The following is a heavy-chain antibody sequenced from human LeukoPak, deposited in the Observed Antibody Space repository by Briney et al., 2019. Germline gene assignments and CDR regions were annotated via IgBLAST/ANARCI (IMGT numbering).Heavy chain of an antibody. CDR2: ISGSGGST. CDR3: AKIQASSGWYPDDY. J-gene: IGHJ4*02. Sequence: GGSLRLSCAASGFTFSSYSMNWVRQAPGKGLEWVSAISGSGGSTYYADSVKGRFTISRDNSKNTLYLQMNSLRAEDTAVYYCAKIQASSGWYPDDYWGQGTLVTVSS. V-gene: IGHV3-23*01. CDR1: GFTFSSYS. D-gene: IGHD6-19*01.